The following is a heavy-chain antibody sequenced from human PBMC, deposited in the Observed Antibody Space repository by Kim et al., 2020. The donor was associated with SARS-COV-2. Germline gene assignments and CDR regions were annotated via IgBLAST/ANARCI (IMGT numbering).Heavy chain of an antibody. D-gene: IGHD4-17*01. Sequence: SETLSLTCSVSGGPISNTDYFWAWIRQSPGRGLEWIGSIYYTGKTYYNPSLKSRVTISVDTSKSLFPLRLTSVTAADTAVYYCARRGKPYGDHNHDAFDIWGQGTMVTVSS. V-gene: IGHV4-39*01. CDR1: GGPISNTDYF. CDR3: ARRGKPYGDHNHDAFDI. CDR2: IYYTGKT. J-gene: IGHJ3*02.